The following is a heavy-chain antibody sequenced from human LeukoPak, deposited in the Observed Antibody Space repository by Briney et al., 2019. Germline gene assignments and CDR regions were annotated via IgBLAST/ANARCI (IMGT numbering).Heavy chain of an antibody. Sequence: PGGTLRLSCAASGFTFSTYGMSWVRQAPGKGLEWVSSMSGNGGNTYYADSVKGRFTISRDNSKNTLYLQMNSLRAEDTAVYYCAKEYAGWKTPYDYWGQGTLVTVSS. J-gene: IGHJ4*02. D-gene: IGHD1-1*01. V-gene: IGHV3-23*01. CDR2: MSGNGGNT. CDR3: AKEYAGWKTPYDY. CDR1: GFTFSTYG.